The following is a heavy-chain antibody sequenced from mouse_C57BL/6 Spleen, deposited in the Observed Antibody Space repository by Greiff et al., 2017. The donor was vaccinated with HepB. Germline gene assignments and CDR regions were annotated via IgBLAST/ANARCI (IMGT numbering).Heavy chain of an antibody. Sequence: VMLVESGAELVRPGASVKLSCKASGYTFTDYYINWVKQRPGQGLEWIARIYPGSGNTYYNEKFKGKATLTAEKSSSTAYMQLSSLTSEDSAVYFCARCFYSNYAMDYWGQGTSVTVSS. D-gene: IGHD2-5*01. CDR3: ARCFYSNYAMDY. V-gene: IGHV1-76*01. CDR2: IYPGSGNT. CDR1: GYTFTDYY. J-gene: IGHJ4*01.